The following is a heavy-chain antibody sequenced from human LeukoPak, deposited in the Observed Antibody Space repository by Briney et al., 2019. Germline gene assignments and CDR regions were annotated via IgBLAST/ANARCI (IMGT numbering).Heavy chain of an antibody. CDR2: INHSGST. CDR1: GGSFSGYY. Sequence: SETLSLTCAVYGGSFSGYYWSWIRQPPGKGLGWIGEINHSGSTNYNPSLKSRVTISVDTSKNQFSLKLSAVTAADTAVYYCARDPMTTVTTSNYWGQGTLVTVSS. CDR3: ARDPMTTVTTSNY. D-gene: IGHD4-17*01. V-gene: IGHV4-34*01. J-gene: IGHJ4*02.